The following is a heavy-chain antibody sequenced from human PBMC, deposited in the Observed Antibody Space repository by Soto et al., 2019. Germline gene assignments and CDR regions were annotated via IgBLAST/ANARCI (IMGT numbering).Heavy chain of an antibody. CDR1: GGSSSGYF. J-gene: IGHJ4*02. CDR2: INHSGST. D-gene: IGHD3-10*01. CDR3: ARGNDYYGSGSYPGEDYFDS. Sequence: SSETLSLTCAVYGGSSSGYFWSWIRQPPGKGLEWIGEINHSGSTNYNPSLKSRVTISVDTSKNQFPLKLSSVTAADTAVYYCARGNDYYGSGSYPGEDYFDSWAQRTLVTVSS. V-gene: IGHV4-34*01.